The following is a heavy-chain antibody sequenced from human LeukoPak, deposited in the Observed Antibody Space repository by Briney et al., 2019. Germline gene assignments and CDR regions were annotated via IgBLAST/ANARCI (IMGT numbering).Heavy chain of an antibody. J-gene: IGHJ4*02. CDR1: GYTLSDLS. D-gene: IGHD3-3*01. CDR2: FDPENDGP. V-gene: IGHV1-24*01. Sequence: GASVKVSCKVSGYTLSDLSMHWVRQAPGKGLEWMGGFDPENDGPIYAQKFQGRVTMTGDTSTDTAYMELSGLRSVDTAVYYCATLPFGVVMPDYWGQGTLVTVSS. CDR3: ATLPFGVVMPDY.